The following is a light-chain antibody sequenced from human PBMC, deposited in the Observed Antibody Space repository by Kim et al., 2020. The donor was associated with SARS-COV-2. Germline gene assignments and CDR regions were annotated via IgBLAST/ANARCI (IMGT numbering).Light chain of an antibody. CDR2: DAS. V-gene: IGKV3-15*01. J-gene: IGKJ1*01. Sequence: VSQGETAPLSCRASQSVSSNVAWYQQKPGQAPRLLIYDASTRATGIPARFSGSGSGTDFTLTISSLQSEDLAVYHCQQYDDWPPWTFGQGTKLEI. CDR1: QSVSSN. CDR3: QQYDDWPPWT.